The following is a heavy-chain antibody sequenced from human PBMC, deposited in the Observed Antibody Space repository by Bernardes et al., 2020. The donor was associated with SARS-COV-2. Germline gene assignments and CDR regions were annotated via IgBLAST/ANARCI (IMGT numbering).Heavy chain of an antibody. CDR1: GYNFISYW. CDR2: LYPGDSDT. CDR3: ARRQSSLHGSGSVPHTVFDP. J-gene: IGHJ2*01. V-gene: IGHV5-51*01. D-gene: IGHD3-10*01. Sequence: GESLKISCKSSGYNFISYWIGWVRQMPGGGLEWMGILYPGDSDTRYNPSFEGHVTISAVKSINTAYLQWNSLKASDTAIYYCARRQSSLHGSGSVPHTVFDPGGRGTLVTVAS.